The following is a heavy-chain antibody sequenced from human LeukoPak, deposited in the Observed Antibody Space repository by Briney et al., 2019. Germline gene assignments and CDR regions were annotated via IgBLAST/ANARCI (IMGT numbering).Heavy chain of an antibody. CDR3: ARTVGYCSGGSCYPTYNWFDP. V-gene: IGHV1-69*13. CDR2: IIPIFGTA. Sequence: ASVKVSCKASGGTFSSYAISWVRQAPGQGLEWMGGIIPIFGTANYAQKFQGRVTITADESTSTAYMELSSLRSEDTAVYYCARTVGYCSGGSCYPTYNWFDPWGQGTLVTVSS. J-gene: IGHJ5*02. D-gene: IGHD2-15*01. CDR1: GGTFSSYA.